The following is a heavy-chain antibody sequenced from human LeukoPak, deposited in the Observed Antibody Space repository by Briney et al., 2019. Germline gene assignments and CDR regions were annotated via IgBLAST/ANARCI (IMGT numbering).Heavy chain of an antibody. CDR3: AICPGREYYYASSGYLQGYYYYYMDV. CDR1: GGTFSSYA. J-gene: IGHJ6*03. CDR2: IIPIFGTA. Sequence: SVKVSCKASGGTFSSYAISWVRQAPGQGLEWMGGIIPIFGTANYAQKFQGRVTITTDESTSTAYMELSSLRSEDTAVYYCAICPGREYYYASSGYLQGYYYYYMDVWGKGTTVTVSS. V-gene: IGHV1-69*05. D-gene: IGHD3-22*01.